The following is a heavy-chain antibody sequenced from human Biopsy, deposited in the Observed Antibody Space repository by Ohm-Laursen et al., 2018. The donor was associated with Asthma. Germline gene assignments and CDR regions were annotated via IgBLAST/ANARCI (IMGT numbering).Heavy chain of an antibody. V-gene: IGHV1-3*01. CDR2: INAGNGNT. CDR1: GYNFISFA. J-gene: IGHJ3*02. D-gene: IGHD3-9*01. CDR3: ARTYYDVLTGQFKDAFAI. Sequence: GASVKVSCKASGYNFISFAIHWVRQAPGQTLEWMGWINAGNGNTKYSQKFQGRVTITRDTSASTAYMELSSLRSEDTAVYYCARTYYDVLTGQFKDAFAIWGQGTMVTVSS.